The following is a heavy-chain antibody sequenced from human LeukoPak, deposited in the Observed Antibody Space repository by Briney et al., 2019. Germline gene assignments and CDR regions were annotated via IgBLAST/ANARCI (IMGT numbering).Heavy chain of an antibody. D-gene: IGHD5-12*01. CDR2: IYYSGST. V-gene: IGHV4-59*01. CDR1: GGSFSSYY. J-gene: IGHJ5*02. Sequence: KPSETLSLTCTVSGGSFSSYYWSWIRQPPGKGLEWIGYIYYSGSTNYNPSLKSRVTISLDTSKNQFYLKLSSVTAADTAVYYCVRAVGPVGGYDSPWGQGTLVTVSS. CDR3: VRAVGPVGGYDSP.